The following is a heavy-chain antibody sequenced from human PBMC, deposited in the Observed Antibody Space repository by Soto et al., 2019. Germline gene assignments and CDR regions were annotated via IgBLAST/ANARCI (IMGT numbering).Heavy chain of an antibody. V-gene: IGHV4-34*01. CDR1: GGSFSGYY. D-gene: IGHD4-17*01. CDR3: ARTNDDYCEEYWFDP. J-gene: IGHJ5*02. Sequence: QVQLQQWGAGLLKPSETLSLTCAVYGGSFSGYYWSWIRQPPGKGLEGIGEINHSGRTNYTPSLKKRVTISADTSKNQFSLKLSAVTAADTAVYYCARTNDDYCEEYWFDPWGQGTLVTVSS. CDR2: INHSGRT.